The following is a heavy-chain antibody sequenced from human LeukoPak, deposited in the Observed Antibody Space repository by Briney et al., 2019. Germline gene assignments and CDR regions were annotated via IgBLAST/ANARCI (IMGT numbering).Heavy chain of an antibody. J-gene: IGHJ4*02. CDR2: ITNTGSTT. CDR3: AGVEPAAAGTGLGY. CDR1: GFTFSDYY. D-gene: IGHD6-13*01. Sequence: PGGSLRLSCAASGFTFSDYYMSWIRQAPGKGLEWVSYITNTGSTTYYADSVRGRFTISRDNAENSLYLQMNSLRAEDTAVYYCAGVEPAAAGTGLGYWGQGTLVTVSS. V-gene: IGHV3-11*04.